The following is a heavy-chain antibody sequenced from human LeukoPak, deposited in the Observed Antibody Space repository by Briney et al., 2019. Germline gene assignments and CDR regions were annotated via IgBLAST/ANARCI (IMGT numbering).Heavy chain of an antibody. CDR1: VGSISSYY. CDR2: IYYSGST. J-gene: IGHJ5*02. Sequence: SETLSLTCTVSVGSISSYYWSWIRQPPWKGLEWIGYIYYSGSTNYNPSLKSRVTISVDTSKNQFSLKLSSVTAADTAVYYCARGLSYYDWFDPWGQGTLVTVSS. D-gene: IGHD1-26*01. V-gene: IGHV4-59*01. CDR3: ARGLSYYDWFDP.